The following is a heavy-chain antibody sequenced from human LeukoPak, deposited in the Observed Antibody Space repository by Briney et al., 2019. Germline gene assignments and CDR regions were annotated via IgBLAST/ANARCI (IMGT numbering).Heavy chain of an antibody. D-gene: IGHD3-22*01. CDR3: ARDYHRSGYGSFDY. J-gene: IGHJ4*02. CDR1: GYTFTSYD. V-gene: IGHV1-8*03. Sequence: ASVKVSCKASGYTFTSYDINWVRQATGQGLEWMGWMNPNSGNTGYAQKFQGRVTITRDTSISTAYMELRSLRSEDTAVYYCARDYHRSGYGSFDYWGKGTLVTVSS. CDR2: MNPNSGNT.